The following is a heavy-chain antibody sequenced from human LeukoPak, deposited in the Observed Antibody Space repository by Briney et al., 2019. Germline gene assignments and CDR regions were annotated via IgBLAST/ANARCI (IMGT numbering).Heavy chain of an antibody. CDR3: ARGLRGVVAFGGAQYYFDY. J-gene: IGHJ4*02. Sequence: PSETLSLTCTVSGGSISSGSYYWSWIRQPAGKGLEWIGRIYTSGSTNYIPSLKSRVTISVDTSKNQFSLKLSSVTAADTAVYYCARGLRGVVAFGGAQYYFDYWGQGTLVTVSS. CDR1: GGSISSGSYY. CDR2: IYTSGST. D-gene: IGHD3-16*01. V-gene: IGHV4-61*02.